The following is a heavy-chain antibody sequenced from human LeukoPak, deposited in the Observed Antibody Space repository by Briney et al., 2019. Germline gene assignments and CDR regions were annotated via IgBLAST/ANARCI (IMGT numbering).Heavy chain of an antibody. CDR1: GGSISSYY. J-gene: IGHJ6*02. Sequence: SETLSLTCTVSGGSISSYYWSWIRQPPGKGLEWIGEINHSGSTNYNPSLKSRVTISVDTSKNQFSLKLSSVTAADTAVYYCARGMNYYDSSGYRYYYYGMDVWGQGTTVTVSS. CDR3: ARGMNYYDSSGYRYYYYGMDV. V-gene: IGHV4-34*01. D-gene: IGHD3-22*01. CDR2: INHSGST.